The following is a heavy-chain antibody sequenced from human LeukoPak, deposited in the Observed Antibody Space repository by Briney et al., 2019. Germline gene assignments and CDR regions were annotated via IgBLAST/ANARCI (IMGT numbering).Heavy chain of an antibody. Sequence: PSETLSLTCTVSGYSISSGYYWGWIRQPPGKGLEWIGSIYHSGSTYYNPSLKSRVTISVDTSKNQFSLKLSSVTAADTAVYYCARGRTMVRGAFDYWGQGTLVTVSS. CDR2: IYHSGST. V-gene: IGHV4-38-2*02. CDR3: ARGRTMVRGAFDY. D-gene: IGHD3-10*01. CDR1: GYSISSGYY. J-gene: IGHJ4*02.